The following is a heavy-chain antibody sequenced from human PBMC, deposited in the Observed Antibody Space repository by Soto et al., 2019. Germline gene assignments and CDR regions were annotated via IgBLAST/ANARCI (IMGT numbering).Heavy chain of an antibody. J-gene: IGHJ6*02. Sequence: EVQLVESGGGLVQPGGSLRLSCEASGFAFSSYDMHWVRQVKGKGLEWVSGVGIAGNIYFAGSVKGRFTVSRKDAEISVFLEMKSLRVGDTAVYYCTRGGIAPGYGMDVWGLGTTGTVAS. CDR3: TRGGIAPGYGMDV. D-gene: IGHD6-13*01. CDR2: VGIAGNI. CDR1: GFAFSSYD. V-gene: IGHV3-13*01.